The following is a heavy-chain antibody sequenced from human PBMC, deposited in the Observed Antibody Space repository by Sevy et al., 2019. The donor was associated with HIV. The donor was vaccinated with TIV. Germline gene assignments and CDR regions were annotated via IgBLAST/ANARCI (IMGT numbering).Heavy chain of an antibody. Sequence: GGSLRLSCAASGFTFSDYYMSWIRQVPGKGLEWVSYMSSSGTTINYADSVKGRFTISRDDSKNSLYLQLNSLRAEDTAIYYCARKYDSSGYFDYWGQGTLVTVSS. CDR2: MSSSGTTI. CDR1: GFTFSDYY. J-gene: IGHJ4*02. V-gene: IGHV3-11*01. CDR3: ARKYDSSGYFDY. D-gene: IGHD3-22*01.